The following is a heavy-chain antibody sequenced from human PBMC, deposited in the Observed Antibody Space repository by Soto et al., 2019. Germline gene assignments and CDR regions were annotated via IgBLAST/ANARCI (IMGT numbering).Heavy chain of an antibody. CDR1: GGTVYTGDYY. Sequence: PSGTLALTCTASGGTVYTGDYYWSWIRQPPGKGLEWIGSIYYVGDNEYNPSLKSRLTMSVDTSKNQFSLRLTSVTAADTAVYYCARDPPVETGYFTGLDVSGEGTTGTVSS. D-gene: IGHD6-25*01. J-gene: IGHJ6*02. CDR2: IYYVGDN. CDR3: ARDPPVETGYFTGLDV. V-gene: IGHV4-30-4*01.